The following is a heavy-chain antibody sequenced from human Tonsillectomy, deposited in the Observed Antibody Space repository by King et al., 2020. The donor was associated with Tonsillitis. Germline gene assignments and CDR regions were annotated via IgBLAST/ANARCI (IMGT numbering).Heavy chain of an antibody. J-gene: IGHJ3*02. CDR2: ISYDGSNK. D-gene: IGHD4-17*01. V-gene: IGHV3-30-3*01. Sequence: VQLVESGGGVVQPGRSLRLSCAASGFSFSNYAMHWVRQAPGKGLEWVAVISYDGSNKYYADSVKGRFTISRDNSKNTLYLQMNSLRPEDTAVYYWAREGDYGELGAFAIWGQGTMVTVSS. CDR1: GFSFSNYA. CDR3: AREGDYGELGAFAI.